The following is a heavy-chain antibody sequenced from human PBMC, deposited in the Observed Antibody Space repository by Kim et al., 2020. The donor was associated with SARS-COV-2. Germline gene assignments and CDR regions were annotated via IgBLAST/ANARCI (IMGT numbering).Heavy chain of an antibody. D-gene: IGHD1-26*01. J-gene: IGHJ6*02. V-gene: IGHV3-30*02. CDR3: AKDLYVGSTYGRDV. Sequence: YADSVKGRFTISRDNPKNTLYLQMNTLTAEDTAVYYCAKDLYVGSTYGRDVWGQVATVTVPS.